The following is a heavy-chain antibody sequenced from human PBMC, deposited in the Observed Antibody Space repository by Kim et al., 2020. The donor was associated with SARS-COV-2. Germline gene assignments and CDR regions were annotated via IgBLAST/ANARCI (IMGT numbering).Heavy chain of an antibody. Sequence: SVKVSCKASGGTFSSYAISWVRQAPGQGLEWMGGIIPIFGTANYAQKFQGRVTITADESTSTAYMELSSLRSEDTAVYYCARDLSMVRGVIGPDYWGQGTLVTVSS. CDR3: ARDLSMVRGVIGPDY. CDR2: IIPIFGTA. V-gene: IGHV1-69*13. J-gene: IGHJ4*02. D-gene: IGHD3-10*01. CDR1: GGTFSSYA.